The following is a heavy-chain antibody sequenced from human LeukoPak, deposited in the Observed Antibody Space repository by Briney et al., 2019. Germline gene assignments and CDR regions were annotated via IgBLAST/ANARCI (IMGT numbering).Heavy chain of an antibody. D-gene: IGHD4-17*01. CDR2: IYYSGST. CDR3: ARDHDYGDYVRAFDI. V-gene: IGHV4-30-4*01. CDR1: GGSISSGDYY. J-gene: IGHJ3*02. Sequence: SQTLSLTCTVSGGSISSGDYYWSWIRQPPGERLEWIGYIYYSGSTYYNPSLKSRVTISVDTSKTQFSLRLSSVTAADTAVYYCARDHDYGDYVRAFDIWGQGTMVTVPS.